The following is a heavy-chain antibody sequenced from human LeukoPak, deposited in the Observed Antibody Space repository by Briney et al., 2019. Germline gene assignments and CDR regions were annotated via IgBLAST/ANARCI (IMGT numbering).Heavy chain of an antibody. Sequence: SVKVSCKASGGTFSSYAISWVRQAPGQGLEWMGGIIPIFGTANYAQKFQGRVTITADESTSTAYMELSSLRSEDTAVYYCARDRQRGSRTNWFDPWGQGTLVTVSS. J-gene: IGHJ5*02. D-gene: IGHD2-15*01. CDR2: IIPIFGTA. V-gene: IGHV1-69*13. CDR3: ARDRQRGSRTNWFDP. CDR1: GGTFSSYA.